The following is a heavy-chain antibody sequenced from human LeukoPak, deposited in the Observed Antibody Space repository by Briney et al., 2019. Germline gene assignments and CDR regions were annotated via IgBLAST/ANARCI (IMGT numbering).Heavy chain of an antibody. D-gene: IGHD7-27*01. V-gene: IGHV3-23*01. CDR3: AKTNRLGILPYDY. CDR2: ISGSGGST. J-gene: IGHJ4*02. CDR1: GFTLSSYA. Sequence: PGGSLRLSCAASGFTLSSYAMSWVRQAPGKGLEWVSAISGSGGSTYYADSVKGRFTISRDNSKNTLYLQMNSLRAEDTAVYYCAKTNRLGILPYDYWGQGTLVTVSS.